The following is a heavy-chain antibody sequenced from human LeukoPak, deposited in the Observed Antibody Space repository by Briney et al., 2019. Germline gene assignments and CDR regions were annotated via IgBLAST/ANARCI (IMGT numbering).Heavy chain of an antibody. D-gene: IGHD5-12*01. CDR2: ISDSGDAT. CDR3: TKWSGYGDS. Sequence: PGGSLRLSCAASGFTFSAHSMTWVRQAPGKGLVWVSGISDSGDATFYADSVKGRFTISRDNTKNTLDLQMNSLRAEDAAVYYCTKWSGYGDSWGQGTLVTVSS. J-gene: IGHJ4*02. CDR1: GFTFSAHS. V-gene: IGHV3-23*01.